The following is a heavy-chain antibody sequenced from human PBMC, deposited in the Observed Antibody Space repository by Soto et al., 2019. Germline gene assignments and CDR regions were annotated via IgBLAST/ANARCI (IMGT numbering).Heavy chain of an antibody. J-gene: IGHJ5*02. D-gene: IGHD3-22*01. V-gene: IGHV4-39*01. CDR2: VYYSGVT. CDR1: GFSVHRGDYY. CDR3: ARHFRSYSGGYHWFGP. Sequence: PXETMSVTCPVSGFSVHRGDYYWAWMRQPPGKGLEWIGSVYYSGVTHQNPSQSRFIISIDTAKNQISLRLKSVTAADTAVYYCARHFRSYSGGYHWFGPWGQGTLVTVYS.